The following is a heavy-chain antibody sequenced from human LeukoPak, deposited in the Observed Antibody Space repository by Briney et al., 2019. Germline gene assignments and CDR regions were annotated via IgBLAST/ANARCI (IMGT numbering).Heavy chain of an antibody. V-gene: IGHV3-30*03. J-gene: IGHJ4*02. CDR3: ARDGSSSWGEKFDY. CDR2: ISYDGSNK. D-gene: IGHD6-13*01. CDR1: GFTFSSYG. Sequence: PGGSLRLSCAASGFTFSSYGMHWVRQAPGKGLEWVAVISYDGSNKYYADSVKGRFTISRDNSKNTLYLQMNSLRAEDTAVYYCARDGSSSWGEKFDYWGQGTLVTVSS.